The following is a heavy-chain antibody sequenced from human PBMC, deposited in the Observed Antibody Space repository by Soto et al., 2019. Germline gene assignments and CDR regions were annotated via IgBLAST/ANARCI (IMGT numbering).Heavy chain of an antibody. V-gene: IGHV1-2*04. D-gene: IGHD1-20*01. Sequence: ASVKVSCKASGYTFTGYYMHWVRQAPGQGLEWMGWINPNSGGTNYAQKFQGWVTMTRDTSISTAYMELSRLRSDDTAVYYCARTNITGNGDGGTGLGAFDIWGQGTMVTVSS. J-gene: IGHJ3*02. CDR1: GYTFTGYY. CDR3: ARTNITGNGDGGTGLGAFDI. CDR2: INPNSGGT.